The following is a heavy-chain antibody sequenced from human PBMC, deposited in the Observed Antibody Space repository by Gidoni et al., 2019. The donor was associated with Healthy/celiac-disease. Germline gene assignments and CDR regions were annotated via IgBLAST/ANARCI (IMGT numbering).Heavy chain of an antibody. Sequence: QVQLVQSGAEVKKPGSSVKVSCKASGGTFSSYAISWVRQAPGQGLEWMGGIIPIFGTANYEQKSQGRVTITADKSTSTAYMGLSSLRSEATSVYYCARDATSSGVGGGGDAFDIWGQGTMVTVSS. CDR2: IIPIFGTA. CDR1: GGTFSSYA. D-gene: IGHD3-10*01. J-gene: IGHJ3*02. V-gene: IGHV1-69*06. CDR3: ARDATSSGVGGGGDAFDI.